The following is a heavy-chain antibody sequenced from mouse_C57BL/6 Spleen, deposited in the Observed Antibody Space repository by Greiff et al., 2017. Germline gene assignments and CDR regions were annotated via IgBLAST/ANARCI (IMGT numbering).Heavy chain of an antibody. D-gene: IGHD1-1*01. CDR3: ARYPITTVVAVD. J-gene: IGHJ2*01. CDR2: IYPGDGDT. CDR1: GYAFSSSW. V-gene: IGHV1-82*01. Sequence: VKLMESGPELVKPGASVKISCKASGYAFSSSWMNWVKQRPGKGLEWIGRIYPGDGDTNYNGKFKGKATLTADKSSSTAYMQLSSLTSEDSAVYFCARYPITTVVAVDWGQGTTLTVSS.